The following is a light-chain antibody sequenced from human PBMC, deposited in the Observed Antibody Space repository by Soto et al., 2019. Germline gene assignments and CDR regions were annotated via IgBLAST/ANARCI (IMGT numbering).Light chain of an antibody. CDR3: QQYGSSPWM. Sequence: EIVLTQSPGTLSLSPGERATLSCRASQSVSSSYLAWYQQKPGQAPRLLSYGASSRATGIPDRFSGSGSGTDFTLTISRLEPEDFAVYYCQQYGSSPWMFGLGTKV. V-gene: IGKV3-20*01. J-gene: IGKJ1*01. CDR1: QSVSSSY. CDR2: GAS.